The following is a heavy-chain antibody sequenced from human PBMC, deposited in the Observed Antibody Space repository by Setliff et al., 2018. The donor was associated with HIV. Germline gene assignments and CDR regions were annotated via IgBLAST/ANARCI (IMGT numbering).Heavy chain of an antibody. Sequence: SETLSLTCTVSGGSISSHYWSWIRQPPGKGLEWIGNVYHTGSTYYNPSLKSLVTISVDTSKNQFSLKLSSVIAADTAVYYCARHAAGPDGPFDYWGQGTLVTVSS. V-gene: IGHV4-59*08. J-gene: IGHJ4*02. CDR2: VYHTGST. CDR1: GGSISSHY. CDR3: ARHAAGPDGPFDY.